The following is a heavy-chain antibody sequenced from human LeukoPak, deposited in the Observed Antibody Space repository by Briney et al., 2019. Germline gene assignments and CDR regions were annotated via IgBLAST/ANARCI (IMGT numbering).Heavy chain of an antibody. V-gene: IGHV1-69*04. D-gene: IGHD6-13*01. CDR3: AREGGAAGTSAFDI. J-gene: IGHJ3*02. CDR2: IIPILGIA. CDR1: GGTFSSYA. Sequence: SVKVSCKASGGTFSSYAISWVRQAPGQGLEWMGRIIPILGIANYAQKFQGRVTITADKSTSTAYMELSSLRSEDTAVYYCAREGGAAGTSAFDIWGQGTMVTVSS.